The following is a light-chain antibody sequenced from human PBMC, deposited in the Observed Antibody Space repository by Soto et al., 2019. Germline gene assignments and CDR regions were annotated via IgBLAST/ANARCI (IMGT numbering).Light chain of an antibody. J-gene: IGKJ4*01. CDR3: QQYNDWPPA. V-gene: IGKV3-15*01. Sequence: ETVMTQSPATLSLSPGERATLSCRASQSVSSKLVWYQQKPGQAPRFLIYGASTRATGIPARFRGSGSGTEFTLTIDSLQSEDFAVYYYQQYNDWPPAFGGGTKVEIK. CDR1: QSVSSK. CDR2: GAS.